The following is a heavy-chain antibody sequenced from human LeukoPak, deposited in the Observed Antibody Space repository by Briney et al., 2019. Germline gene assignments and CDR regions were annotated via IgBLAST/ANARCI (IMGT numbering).Heavy chain of an antibody. J-gene: IGHJ4*02. CDR3: ARLAPTYYYDSSGYWDY. D-gene: IGHD3-22*01. Sequence: SETLSLTCTVSGGSISSSSYYWGWIRQPPGKGLEWIGSIHYSGSTYYNPSLKSRVTISVDTSKNQFSLKLSSVTAADTAVYYCARLAPTYYYDSSGYWDYWGQGTLVTVSS. V-gene: IGHV4-39*07. CDR1: GGSISSSSYY. CDR2: IHYSGST.